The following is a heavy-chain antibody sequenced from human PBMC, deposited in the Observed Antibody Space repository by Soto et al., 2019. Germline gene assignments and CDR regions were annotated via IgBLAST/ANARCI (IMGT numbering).Heavy chain of an antibody. J-gene: IGHJ3*02. CDR2: ISSSSSTI. CDR3: AREGIAVAADAFDI. CDR1: GFTFSSYS. Sequence: GGSLRLSCAASGFTFSSYSMNWVRQAPGKGLEWVSYISSSSSTIYYADSVKGRFTISRDNAKNSLYLQMNSLRAEDTAVYYCAREGIAVAADAFDIWGQGTMVTVSS. D-gene: IGHD6-19*01. V-gene: IGHV3-48*01.